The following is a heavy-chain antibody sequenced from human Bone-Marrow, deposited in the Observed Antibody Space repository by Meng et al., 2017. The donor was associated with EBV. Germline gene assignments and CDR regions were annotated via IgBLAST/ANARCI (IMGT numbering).Heavy chain of an antibody. J-gene: IGHJ4*02. D-gene: IGHD2-2*01. CDR3: ARLQRDCSSTSCYPFDY. Sequence: QVQLVQSGAEGQKPGASVKVYCKASGYTFTGYYMHWVRQAPGQGLEWMGRINLNSGGTNYAQKFQGRVTMTRDTSISTAYMELSNLRSDDGAVYYCARLQRDCSSTSCYPFDYWGQGTLVTVSS. CDR2: INLNSGGT. V-gene: IGHV1-2*06. CDR1: GYTFTGYY.